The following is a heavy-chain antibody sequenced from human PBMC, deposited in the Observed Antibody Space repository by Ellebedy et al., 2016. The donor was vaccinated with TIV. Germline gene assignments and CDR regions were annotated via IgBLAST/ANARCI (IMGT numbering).Heavy chain of an antibody. D-gene: IGHD4-17*01. CDR2: IIPIFGST. CDR3: ARGFGDYEYHDL. CDR1: GGTFSSYS. Sequence: SVKVSCXASGGTFSSYSISWVRQAPGQGLEWVGGIIPIFGSTRYAAKFHDRVTFTADESTTAYMELSGLRSDDTAIFYCARGFGDYEYHDLWGRGTLVTVSS. J-gene: IGHJ2*01. V-gene: IGHV1-69*13.